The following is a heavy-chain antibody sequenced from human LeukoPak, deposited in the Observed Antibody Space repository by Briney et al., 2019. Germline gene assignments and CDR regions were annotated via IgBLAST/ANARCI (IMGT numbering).Heavy chain of an antibody. V-gene: IGHV4-59*08. Sequence: ASETLSLTCTVSGGSISSYYWSWIRQPPGKGLEWIGYIYYSGSTNYNPSLKSRVTISVDTSKNQFSLKLSSVTATDTAVYYCASLYCGGDVLYCPRGWFDPWGQGTLVTVSS. CDR1: GGSISSYY. CDR2: IYYSGST. CDR3: ASLYCGGDVLYCPRGWFDP. J-gene: IGHJ5*02. D-gene: IGHD2-21*02.